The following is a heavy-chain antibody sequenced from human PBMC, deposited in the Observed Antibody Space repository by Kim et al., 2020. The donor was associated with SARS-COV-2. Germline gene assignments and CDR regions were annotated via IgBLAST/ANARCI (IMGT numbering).Heavy chain of an antibody. CDR3: TTLHRSDGYYRTFDQ. D-gene: IGHD6-19*01. Sequence: VKGRFTISRDDSKNTLYLQMNSLTTDDTAVYYCTTLHRSDGYYRTFDQWGQGTLVTVSS. J-gene: IGHJ4*02. V-gene: IGHV3-15*01.